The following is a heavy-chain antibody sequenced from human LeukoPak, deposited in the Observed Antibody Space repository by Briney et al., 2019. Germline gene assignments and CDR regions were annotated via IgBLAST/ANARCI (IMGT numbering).Heavy chain of an antibody. CDR3: ARHYYDSSGYSYFDY. V-gene: IGHV1-69*04. D-gene: IGHD3-22*01. J-gene: IGHJ4*02. CDR1: GGTFSSYA. Sequence: SVKVSFKASGGTFSSYAISWVRQAPGQGLEWMGRVIPIHGIANYAQKFQGRVTITADKSTSTAYMELSSLRSEDTAVYYCARHYYDSSGYSYFDYCGQGTLVTVSS. CDR2: VIPIHGIA.